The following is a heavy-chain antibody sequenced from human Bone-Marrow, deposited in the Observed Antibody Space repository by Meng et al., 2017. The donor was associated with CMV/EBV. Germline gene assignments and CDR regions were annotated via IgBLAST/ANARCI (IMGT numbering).Heavy chain of an antibody. CDR2: INPNSGGT. CDR1: YTFTVYY. V-gene: IGHV1-2*02. D-gene: IGHD2-15*01. Sequence: YTFTVYYMHWVRQAPGQGLEWMGWINPNSGGTNYAQKFQGRVTMTRDTSISTAYMELSRLRSDDTAVYYCARGIVVVVAAKGWLDPWGQGTLVTVSS. CDR3: ARGIVVVVAAKGWLDP. J-gene: IGHJ5*02.